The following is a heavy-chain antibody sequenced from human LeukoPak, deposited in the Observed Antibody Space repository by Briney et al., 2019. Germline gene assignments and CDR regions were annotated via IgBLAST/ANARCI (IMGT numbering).Heavy chain of an antibody. J-gene: IGHJ6*03. V-gene: IGHV1-8*01. D-gene: IGHD2-2*02. CDR3: ARRDEDIVAVPAAISYYYYMDV. CDR1: GYTFTSYD. CDR2: MNPNSGNT. Sequence: ASVKVSCKASGYTFTSYDINWVRQATGQGLEWMGWMNPNSGNTGYAQKFQGRVTITRNTSISTAYMELSSLRSEDTAVYYCARRDEDIVAVPAAISYYYYMDVWGKGTTVTVSS.